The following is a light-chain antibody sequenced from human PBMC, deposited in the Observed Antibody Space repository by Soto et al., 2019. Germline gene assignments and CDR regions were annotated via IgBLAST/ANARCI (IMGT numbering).Light chain of an antibody. CDR1: QGIGVY. V-gene: IGKV1-27*01. J-gene: IGKJ4*01. CDR2: AAS. CDR3: QKHNSAPLT. Sequence: DIQMTQSPSSLSASLGDRVTITCRASQGIGVYLAWFQQKPGKVPKLLIYAASTLQSGVPSRFSGSGSGTDFTLTISSLQPEEFATYYCQKHNSAPLTFGGGTKVEIK.